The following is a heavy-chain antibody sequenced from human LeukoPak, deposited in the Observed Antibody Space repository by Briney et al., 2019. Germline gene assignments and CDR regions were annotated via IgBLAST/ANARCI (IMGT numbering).Heavy chain of an antibody. CDR1: GFTFSGYS. D-gene: IGHD6-13*01. V-gene: IGHV3-23*01. CDR3: ARGIAAADNPYYYYYYMDV. Sequence: GGSLRLSCAASGFTFSGYSMNWVRQAPGKGLEWVSAISGSGGSTYYADSVKGRFTISRDNSKNTLYLQMNSLRAEDTAVYYCARGIAAADNPYYYYYYMDVWGKGTTVTISS. J-gene: IGHJ6*03. CDR2: ISGSGGST.